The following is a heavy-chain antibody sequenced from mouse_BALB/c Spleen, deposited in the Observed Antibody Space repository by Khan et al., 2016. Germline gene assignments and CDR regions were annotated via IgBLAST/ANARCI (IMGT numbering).Heavy chain of an antibody. CDR1: GFSLTNSG. CDR3: ARDDQDYDAWFAS. D-gene: IGHD2-4*01. Sequence: QVQLKESGPGLVAPSQSLSITCTVSGFSLTNSGVHWIRQPPGKGLEWLGVIWLGGSTDYNSALMSRLSITKDNSQNQVFLKMISLQTDDTAMYYCARDDQDYDAWFASWGQGTLVIVSA. V-gene: IGHV2-9*02. J-gene: IGHJ3*01. CDR2: IWLGGST.